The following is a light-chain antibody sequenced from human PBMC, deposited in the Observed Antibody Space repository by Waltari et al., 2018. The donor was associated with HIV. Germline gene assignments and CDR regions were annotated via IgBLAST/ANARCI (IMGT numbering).Light chain of an antibody. CDR2: YNN. CDR3: AAWDRSLNGPV. V-gene: IGLV1-44*01. CDR1: SSNIGSKT. J-gene: IGLJ1*01. Sequence: QSVLTQPPSASGTPGQRVTISCSGSSSNIGSKTVNWYQQLPGTAPKLLIYYNNQRPSGVPDRYAGSKAGTSASRASSGLQSEDEADYYCAAWDRSLNGPVFGTGTKVTVL.